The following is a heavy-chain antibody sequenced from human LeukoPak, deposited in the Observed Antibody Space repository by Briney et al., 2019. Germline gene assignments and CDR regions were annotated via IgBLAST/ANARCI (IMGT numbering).Heavy chain of an antibody. CDR3: ATDSRIVGATGASDI. V-gene: IGHV3-7*01. J-gene: IGHJ3*02. CDR2: IKQDGSEK. CDR1: GFTFSSYW. D-gene: IGHD1-26*01. Sequence: SGGSLRLSCAASGFTFSSYWMSWVRQAPGKGLEWVANIKQDGSEKHYVDSVKSRFTISRDNAKNSLYLQMNSLRAEDTAVYYCATDSRIVGATGASDIWGQGTMVTVSS.